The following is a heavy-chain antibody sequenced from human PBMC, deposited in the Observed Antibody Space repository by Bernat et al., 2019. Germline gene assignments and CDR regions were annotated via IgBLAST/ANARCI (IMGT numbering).Heavy chain of an antibody. V-gene: IGHV3-53*02. J-gene: IGHJ6*03. D-gene: IGHD3-10*01. CDR3: ASISMVQGSYYYYYMDV. CDR2: IYSGGSI. CDR1: GFTVSSNY. Sequence: EVQLVETGGGLIQPGGSLRLSCAASGFTVSSNYMSWVRQAPGKGLEWVSVIYSGGSIYDADSVEDRFNISRDTCKNTMYLQMNRLRAEDAAVYYCASISMVQGSYYYYYMDVWGKGTTVTVSS.